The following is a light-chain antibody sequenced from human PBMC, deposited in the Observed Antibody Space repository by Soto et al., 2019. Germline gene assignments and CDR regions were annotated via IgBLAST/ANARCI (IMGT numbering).Light chain of an antibody. CDR1: QSVSSN. Sequence: IVLTQSPATLSVSPGERATLSCRASQSVSSNLAWHQQRPGQAPRLLIYGASTRATGVPARFSGGGSGTEFTLTITSLQSEDFAVYYCHQYGLLPRHPFGQGTKLEIK. CDR3: HQYGLLPRHP. CDR2: GAS. J-gene: IGKJ2*01. V-gene: IGKV3D-15*01.